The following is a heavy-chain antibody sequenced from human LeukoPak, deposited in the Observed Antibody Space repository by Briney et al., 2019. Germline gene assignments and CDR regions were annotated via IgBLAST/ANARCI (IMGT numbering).Heavy chain of an antibody. D-gene: IGHD2-2*01. CDR3: ARGCSSTSCYSSPGAFDI. J-gene: IGHJ3*02. V-gene: IGHV3-21*01. Sequence: GGSLRLSCAASGFTFSSYSMNWVRQAPGKGLEWVSSISSSSSYIYYADSVKGRFTISRDNAKNSLYLQMNRLRAEDTAVYYCARGCSSTSCYSSPGAFDIRGQGTMVTVSS. CDR2: ISSSSSYI. CDR1: GFTFSSYS.